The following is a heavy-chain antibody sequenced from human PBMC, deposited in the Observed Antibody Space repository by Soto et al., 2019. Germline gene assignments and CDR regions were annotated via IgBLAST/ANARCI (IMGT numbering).Heavy chain of an antibody. CDR1: ASSPTTSSYY. CDR2: IYDSGST. CDR3: GRRGDAERGAEAFDV. Sequence: NPSETRSPTCTVSASSPTTSSYYCSWPRQPPGKGREWIGYIYDSGSTSYNPSLEARVTMSEDTSKNQFSLKLSAVTAAGTAAEYCGRRGDAERGAEAFDVWGQGTMVTVSS. D-gene: IGHD3-10*01. V-gene: IGHV4-61*01. J-gene: IGHJ3*01.